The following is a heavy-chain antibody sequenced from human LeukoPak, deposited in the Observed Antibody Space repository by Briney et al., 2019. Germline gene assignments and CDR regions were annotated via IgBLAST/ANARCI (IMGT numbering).Heavy chain of an antibody. J-gene: IGHJ6*03. CDR1: GFTFSSYS. CDR3: ATSMVRGVIYYYYMDV. D-gene: IGHD3-10*01. Sequence: GGSLRLSCAASGFTFSSYSMNWVRQAPGKGLEWVSSISCSISYIYYAHSVRGRFTISGDNAKNSLYLQMNSLRAEDTAVYYYATSMVRGVIYYYYMDVWGKGTTVTASS. V-gene: IGHV3-21*01. CDR2: ISCSISYI.